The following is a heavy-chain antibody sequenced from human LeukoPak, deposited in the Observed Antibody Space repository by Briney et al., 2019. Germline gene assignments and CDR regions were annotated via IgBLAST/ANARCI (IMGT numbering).Heavy chain of an antibody. V-gene: IGHV1-2*02. CDR1: GYTFTGFY. D-gene: IGHD3-10*01. Sequence: ASVKVSCKASGYTFTGFYIHWVRQAPGQGLEWMGWIDPNSGGTKFAQKFQGRVTMTRDTSISTAYMELSSLRSDDTAVYYCARDFDYYGSGSSQNWFDPWGQGTLVTMSS. J-gene: IGHJ5*02. CDR3: ARDFDYYGSGSSQNWFDP. CDR2: IDPNSGGT.